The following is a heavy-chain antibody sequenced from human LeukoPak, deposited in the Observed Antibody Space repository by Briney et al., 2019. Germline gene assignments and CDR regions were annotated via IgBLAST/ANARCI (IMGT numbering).Heavy chain of an antibody. CDR3: ARPLSGGSCFAG. J-gene: IGHJ4*02. CDR2: IYYSGST. CDR1: GGSISSSSYY. D-gene: IGHD2-15*01. V-gene: IGHV4-39*01. Sequence: SETLSLTCTVSGGSISSSSYYWGWIRQPPGKGLEWIGSIYYSGSTYYNPSLKSRVTISVDTSKNQFSLKLTSVTAADTAVYYCARPLSGGSCFAGWGQGTLVTVSS.